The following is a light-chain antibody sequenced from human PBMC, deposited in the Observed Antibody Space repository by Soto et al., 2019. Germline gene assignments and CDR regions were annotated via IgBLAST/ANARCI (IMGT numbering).Light chain of an antibody. CDR1: QSVGSSY. CDR2: GAS. J-gene: IGKJ1*01. Sequence: EIVLTQSPGILSLSPGDRVTLSCRASQSVGSSYLAWYQQKPGQTPRLLIYGASTRATGIPDRFSGSGSGTDFTLTITRLEPEDFAVYYCQQYSHSPRTFGQGTKVDIK. CDR3: QQYSHSPRT. V-gene: IGKV3-20*01.